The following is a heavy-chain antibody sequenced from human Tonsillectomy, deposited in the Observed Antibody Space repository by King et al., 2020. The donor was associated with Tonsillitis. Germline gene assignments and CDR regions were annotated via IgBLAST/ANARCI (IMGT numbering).Heavy chain of an antibody. CDR1: GSTFSSYA. J-gene: IGHJ2*01. V-gene: IGHV3-23*04. CDR3: AKDQGTYSISPGYFDL. CDR2: ISGSGGST. Sequence: VQLVESGGGLVQPGGSLRVSCAASGSTFSSYAMSWVRQAPGKGLEWVSAISGSGGSTYYADSVKGRFTISRDNSKNTLYLQMNSLRAEDTAVYYCAKDQGTYSISPGYFDLWGRGTLVTVSS. D-gene: IGHD6-6*01.